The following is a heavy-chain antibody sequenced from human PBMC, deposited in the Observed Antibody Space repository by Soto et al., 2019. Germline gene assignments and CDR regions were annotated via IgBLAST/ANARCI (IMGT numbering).Heavy chain of an antibody. CDR3: ARGRQYCSGGSCYSNYYYYGMDV. D-gene: IGHD2-15*01. V-gene: IGHV6-1*01. Sequence: SQTLSLTCAISGDSVSSNSAAWNWIRQSPSRGLEWLGRTYYRSKWYNDYAVSVKSRITINPDTSKNQFSLQLNSVTPEDTAVYYCARGRQYCSGGSCYSNYYYYGMDVWGQGTTVTVSS. CDR2: TYYRSKWYN. J-gene: IGHJ6*02. CDR1: GDSVSSNSAA.